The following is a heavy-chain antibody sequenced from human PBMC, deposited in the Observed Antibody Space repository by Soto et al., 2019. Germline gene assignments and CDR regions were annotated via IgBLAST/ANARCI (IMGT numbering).Heavy chain of an antibody. CDR2: ISAYNGNT. CDR1: GYTFTSYG. V-gene: IGHV1-18*04. Sequence: ASVKVSCKASGYTFTSYGISWVRQAPGQGLEWMGWISAYNGNTNYAQKLQGRVTMTTDTSTSTAYMELRSLRSGDTAVYYCARGYCTNGVCYAEFDYWGQGTLVTVSS. J-gene: IGHJ4*02. CDR3: ARGYCTNGVCYAEFDY. D-gene: IGHD2-8*01.